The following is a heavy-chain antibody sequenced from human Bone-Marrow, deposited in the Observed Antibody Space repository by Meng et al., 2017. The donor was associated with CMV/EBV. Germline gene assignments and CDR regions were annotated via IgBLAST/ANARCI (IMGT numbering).Heavy chain of an antibody. CDR3: ARGRTYYDFWSGPHFDY. Sequence: QVQLQQWGAGLLKPSETLSLTCAAYGGSFSGYYWSWIRQPPGKGLEWIGEINHSGSTNYNPSLKSRVTISVDTSKNQFSLKLSSVTAADTAVYYCARGRTYYDFWSGPHFDYWGQGPLVTVSS. CDR1: GGSFSGYY. V-gene: IGHV4-34*01. J-gene: IGHJ4*02. CDR2: INHSGST. D-gene: IGHD3-3*01.